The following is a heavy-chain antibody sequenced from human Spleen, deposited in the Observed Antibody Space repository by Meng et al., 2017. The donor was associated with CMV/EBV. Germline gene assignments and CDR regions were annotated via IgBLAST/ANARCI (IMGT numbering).Heavy chain of an antibody. D-gene: IGHD3-3*01. J-gene: IGHJ6*02. V-gene: IGHV3-9*03. CDR2: ISWNSGSI. Sequence: GGSLRLSCAASGFTFDDYAMHWVRQAPGKGLEWVSGISWNSGSIGYADSVKGRFTISRDNAKNSLYLQMNSLRAEDVALYYCAKEDKASTIFGSYGMDVWGQGTPVTVSS. CDR3: AKEDKASTIFGSYGMDV. CDR1: GFTFDDYA.